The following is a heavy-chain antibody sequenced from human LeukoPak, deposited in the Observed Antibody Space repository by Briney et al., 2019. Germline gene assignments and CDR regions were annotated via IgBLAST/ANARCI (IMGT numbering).Heavy chain of an antibody. CDR3: ATSGFVVVPAAMPRYYYYMDV. CDR1: GFTFSSYS. D-gene: IGHD2-2*01. Sequence: GGSLRLSCAASGFTFSSYSMNWVRQAPGKGLEWVSYISSSSSTIYYADSVKGRFTISRDNSKNTLYLQMNSLRAEDTAAYYCATSGFVVVPAAMPRYYYYMDVWGKGTTVTISS. J-gene: IGHJ6*03. CDR2: ISSSSSTI. V-gene: IGHV3-48*01.